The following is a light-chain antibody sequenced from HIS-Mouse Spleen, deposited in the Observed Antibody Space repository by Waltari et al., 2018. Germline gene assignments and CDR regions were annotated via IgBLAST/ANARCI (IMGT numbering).Light chain of an antibody. J-gene: IGLJ3*02. CDR3: CSYAGSSTWV. V-gene: IGLV2-23*01. CDR1: TSDVGSYDL. CDR2: EGS. Sequence: QSALTQPASVSGSPGQSITIPCTGTTSDVGSYDLVSWYQQHPGKATKLMIYEGSKRPSGVSNRFSGSKSGNTASLTISGLQAEDEADYYCCSYAGSSTWVFGGGTKLTVL.